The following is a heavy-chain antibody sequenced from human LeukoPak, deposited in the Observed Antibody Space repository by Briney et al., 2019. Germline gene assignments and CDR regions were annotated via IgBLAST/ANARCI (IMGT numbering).Heavy chain of an antibody. CDR1: GGSFSEYY. Sequence: SSETLSLTCAVYGGSFSEYYWSGIRQPPGKGLEWIGDINHSATTNYNPSLKSRVTISKETSKKQFSLKLSSVTAADTAVSYCARARMDVWGQGITVTVSS. V-gene: IGHV4-34*01. J-gene: IGHJ6*02. CDR3: ARARMDV. CDR2: INHSATT.